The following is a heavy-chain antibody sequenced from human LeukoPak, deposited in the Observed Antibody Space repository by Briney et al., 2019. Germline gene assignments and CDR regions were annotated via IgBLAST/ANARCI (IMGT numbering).Heavy chain of an antibody. CDR3: ARDLYYYDSSGYCHFDY. Sequence: ASVKVSCKASGYTFTSYGISWVRQAPGQGLELMGWISAYNGNTNYAQKLQGRVTMTTDTSTSTAYMELRSLRSDDTAVYYCARDLYYYDSSGYCHFDYWGQGTLVTVSS. CDR1: GYTFTSYG. J-gene: IGHJ4*02. V-gene: IGHV1-18*01. D-gene: IGHD3-22*01. CDR2: ISAYNGNT.